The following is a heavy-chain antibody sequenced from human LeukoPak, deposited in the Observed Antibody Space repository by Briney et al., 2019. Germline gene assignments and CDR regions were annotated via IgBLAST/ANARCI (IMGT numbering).Heavy chain of an antibody. D-gene: IGHD1/OR15-1a*01. CDR3: AHRLDLVGNWHSGAFDF. CDR1: GFSLRSSPMG. Sequence: SGPTLVNPTETLTLTCTFSGFSLRSSPMGVGWIRQPPGKALEWLALIYWDDDKRYRPSLQSRLTITKDTSKNQAVLTMTNMDPVDTATYFCAHRLDLVGNWHSGAFDFWGRGTMVTVSS. CDR2: IYWDDDK. J-gene: IGHJ3*01. V-gene: IGHV2-5*02.